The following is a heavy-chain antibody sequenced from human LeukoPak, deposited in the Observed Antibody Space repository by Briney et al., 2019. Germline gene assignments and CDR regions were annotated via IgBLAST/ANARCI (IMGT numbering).Heavy chain of an antibody. J-gene: IGHJ4*02. V-gene: IGHV3-7*03. Sequence: GGSLRLSCVASGFTLNNYWMNWVRQAPGKGLEWVANIKQDGSEKYYVDSVMGRFTISRDNAKNSLFLQMSSLRAEDTAVYYCARGYSSPWDRYFDSWGQGTLVTVSS. CDR1: GFTLNNYW. D-gene: IGHD6-19*01. CDR3: ARGYSSPWDRYFDS. CDR2: IKQDGSEK.